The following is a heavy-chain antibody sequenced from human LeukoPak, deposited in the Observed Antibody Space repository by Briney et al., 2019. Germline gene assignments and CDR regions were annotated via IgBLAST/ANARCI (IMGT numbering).Heavy chain of an antibody. CDR3: ARDRWVQLERHGAFDI. V-gene: IGHV3-30-3*01. D-gene: IGHD1-1*01. CDR2: ISYDGGNK. J-gene: IGHJ3*02. CDR1: GFTFSSYA. Sequence: GSLRLSCAASGFTFSSYAMHWVRQAPGKGLEWVAVISYDGGNKYYADSVKGRFTISRDNSKNTLYLQMNSLRAEDTAVYYCARDRWVQLERHGAFDIXGQXXXXXVXS.